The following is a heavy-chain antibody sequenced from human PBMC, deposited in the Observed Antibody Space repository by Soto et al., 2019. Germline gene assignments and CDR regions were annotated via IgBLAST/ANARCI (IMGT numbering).Heavy chain of an antibody. CDR3: ASGYSSGWYFQH. CDR1: GGSFSGYY. D-gene: IGHD6-19*01. J-gene: IGHJ1*01. V-gene: IGHV4-34*01. CDR2: INHSGST. Sequence: QVQLQQWGAGLLKPSETLSLTCAVYGGSFSGYYWSWIRQPPGKGLEWIGEINHSGSTNYNPSLKSRVTISGDTSKNQFSLKLSSVTAADTAVYYCASGYSSGWYFQHWGQGTLVTVSS.